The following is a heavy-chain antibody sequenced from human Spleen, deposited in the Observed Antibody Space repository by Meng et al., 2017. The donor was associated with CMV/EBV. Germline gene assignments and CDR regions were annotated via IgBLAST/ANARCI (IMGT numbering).Heavy chain of an antibody. CDR1: GYIFLSYG. D-gene: IGHD3-22*01. Sequence: VMETCRAAGYIFLSYGISWLRQPPGQGIEWMAWTSAYTGNTNYARKFQGRVTMTTDTSTSTAYIQLRSLRADDTAVYYCARDVYDDDSSGSADYWGQGTLVTVSS. V-gene: IGHV1-18*01. CDR3: ARDVYDDDSSGSADY. CDR2: TSAYTGNT. J-gene: IGHJ4*02.